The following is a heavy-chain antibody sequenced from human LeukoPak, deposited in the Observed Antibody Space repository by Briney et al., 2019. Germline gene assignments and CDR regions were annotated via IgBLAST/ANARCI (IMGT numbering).Heavy chain of an antibody. J-gene: IGHJ4*02. CDR2: ISVTGDIA. D-gene: IGHD2-21*01. Sequence: GGSLRLSCAASGFTFSSYAMSWLRQTPQKGLEWVSGISVTGDIAYYADSVKGRFTIARDNSRATLYLQLNSLRADDTAVYYCAKSHITRYPLQYYFDLWGQGAQVIVSS. CDR3: AKSHITRYPLQYYFDL. V-gene: IGHV3-23*01. CDR1: GFTFSSYA.